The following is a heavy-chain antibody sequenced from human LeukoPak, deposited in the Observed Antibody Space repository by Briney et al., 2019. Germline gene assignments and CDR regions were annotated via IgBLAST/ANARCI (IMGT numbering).Heavy chain of an antibody. CDR1: GFTFDDYG. CDR3: ARLLWFGELRRSRFDP. CDR2: INWNGGST. Sequence: PGGSLRLSCAASGFTFDDYGMSWVRQAPGKGPEWVSGINWNGGSTGYADSVKGRFTISRDNAKNSLYLQMNSLRAEDTALYYWARLLWFGELRRSRFDPWGQGTLVTVSS. J-gene: IGHJ5*02. V-gene: IGHV3-20*04. D-gene: IGHD3-10*01.